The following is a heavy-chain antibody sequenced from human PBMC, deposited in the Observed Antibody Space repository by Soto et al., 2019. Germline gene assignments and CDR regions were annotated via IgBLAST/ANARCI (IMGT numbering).Heavy chain of an antibody. CDR3: ARLGCSGGSCYLVYYYYMDV. Sequence: SETLSLTCTVSGGSISSSSYYWGWIRQPPGKGLEWIGSIYYSGSTYYNPSLKSRVTISVDTSKNQFSLKLSSVTAADTAVYYCARLGCSGGSCYLVYYYYMDVWGKGTTVTVSS. CDR1: GGSISSSSYY. D-gene: IGHD2-15*01. V-gene: IGHV4-39*01. CDR2: IYYSGST. J-gene: IGHJ6*03.